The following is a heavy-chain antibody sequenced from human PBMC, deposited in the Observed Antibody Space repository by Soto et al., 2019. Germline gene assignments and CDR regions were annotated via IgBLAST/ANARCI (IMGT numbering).Heavy chain of an antibody. J-gene: IGHJ2*01. V-gene: IGHV3-23*01. D-gene: IGHD3-22*01. CDR3: AKCPTYYDTSGFYYVSWYFDL. Sequence: LRLSCAASGFTFSNDAMSWVRQVPGKGLEWVSGINDSGGSTYYADAVKGRFTISRDNSKNTLYLQMNSLKAEDTAVYYCAKCPTYYDTSGFYYVSWYFDLWGRGTLVTVSS. CDR1: GFTFSNDA. CDR2: INDSGGST.